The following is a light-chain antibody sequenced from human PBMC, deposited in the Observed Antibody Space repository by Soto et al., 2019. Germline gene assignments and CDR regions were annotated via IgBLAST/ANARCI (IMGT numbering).Light chain of an antibody. CDR2: DVS. J-gene: IGLJ1*01. CDR3: SSYTSSSTYV. V-gene: IGLV2-14*01. CDR1: SSDVGGYNY. Sequence: QSVLTQPASVSGSPGQSITISCTGTSSDVGGYNYVSWYQQHPGKAPKLMIYDVSNRHSEVSNRFSGSKSGNTSSLTISWLQSEDEADYYCSSYTSSSTYVFGTGTKVTVL.